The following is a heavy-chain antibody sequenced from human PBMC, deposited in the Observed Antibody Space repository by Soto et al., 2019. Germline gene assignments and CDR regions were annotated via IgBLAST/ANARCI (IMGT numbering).Heavy chain of an antibody. CDR1: GFTFSSYG. CDR3: ARGFEYSSPFDY. V-gene: IGHV3-33*01. D-gene: IGHD6-6*01. CDR2: IWYDGSNK. Sequence: PGGSLRLSCAASGFTFSSYGMHWVRQAPGKGLEWVAVIWYDGSNKYYADSVKGRFTISRDNSKNTLYLQMNSLRAEDTAVYYCARGFEYSSPFDYWGQGTLVTVSS. J-gene: IGHJ4*02.